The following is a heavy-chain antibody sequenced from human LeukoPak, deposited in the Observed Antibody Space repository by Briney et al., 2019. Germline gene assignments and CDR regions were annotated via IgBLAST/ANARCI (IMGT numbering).Heavy chain of an antibody. D-gene: IGHD2-15*01. J-gene: IGHJ5*02. Sequence: SETLSLTCTVSGYSISSGYYWGWIRQPPGKGLEWIGTIYHSGSTYYNPSLKSRVTISVDTSKNQFSLKLSSVTAADTAVYYCARDRAGYCGDGSCYAGGWFDPWGQGTLVTVSS. CDR2: IYHSGST. CDR3: ARDRAGYCGDGSCYAGGWFDP. CDR1: GYSISSGYY. V-gene: IGHV4-38-2*02.